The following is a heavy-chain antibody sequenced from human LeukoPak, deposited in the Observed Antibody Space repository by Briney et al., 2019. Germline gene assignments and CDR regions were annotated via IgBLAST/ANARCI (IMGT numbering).Heavy chain of an antibody. D-gene: IGHD1-26*01. Sequence: PGGSLRLSCAASGFTFTNYWMSWVRQAPGKGLEWVANIKQDGGEKYYVDSVKGRFTISRDNAKNSLSLQMNSLRTEDTAVYYCASGGGYYEGEYFDYWGQGTLVTVSS. J-gene: IGHJ4*02. V-gene: IGHV3-7*01. CDR3: ASGGGYYEGEYFDY. CDR2: IKQDGGEK. CDR1: GFTFTNYW.